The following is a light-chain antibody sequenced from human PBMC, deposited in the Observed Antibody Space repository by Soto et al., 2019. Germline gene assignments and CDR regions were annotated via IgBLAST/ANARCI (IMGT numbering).Light chain of an antibody. V-gene: IGLV1-47*01. J-gene: IGLJ1*01. Sequence: QSVLTQPPSASGTPGQRVTISCSGSSSSIGSNYVYWYQQLPGTAPKLLIYKNNQRPSGVPDRFSGPKSGTSASLAISGLRSEDEADYHCASWDDSLSGYVFGTGTKVTVL. CDR3: ASWDDSLSGYV. CDR2: KNN. CDR1: SSSIGSNY.